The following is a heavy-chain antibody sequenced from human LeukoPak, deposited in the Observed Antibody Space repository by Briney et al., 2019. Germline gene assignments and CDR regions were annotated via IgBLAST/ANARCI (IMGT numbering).Heavy chain of an antibody. Sequence: PGGSLRLSCAASGFTFSSYAMHWVRQAPGKGPEWVAVISYDGSNKYYADSVKGRFTISRDNSKNTLYLQMNSLRAEDTAVYYCARGVIDGGGYYFDYWGQGTLVTVSS. J-gene: IGHJ4*02. CDR1: GFTFSSYA. D-gene: IGHD2-21*01. CDR2: ISYDGSNK. V-gene: IGHV3-30-3*01. CDR3: ARGVIDGGGYYFDY.